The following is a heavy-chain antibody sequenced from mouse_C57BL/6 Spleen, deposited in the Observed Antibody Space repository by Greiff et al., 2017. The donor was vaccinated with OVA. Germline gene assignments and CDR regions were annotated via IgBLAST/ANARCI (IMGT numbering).Heavy chain of an antibody. CDR1: GFSLSTFGMG. CDR3: AIDPLYYGSSYWFAY. V-gene: IGHV8-8*01. D-gene: IGHD1-1*01. J-gene: IGHJ3*01. CDR2: IWWDDDK. Sequence: QVQLKESGPGILQPSQTLSLTCSFSGFSLSTFGMGVGWIRQPSGKGLEWLAHIWWDDDKYYNPALKSRLTISKDTSKNQVFLKIANVDTADTATYYCAIDPLYYGSSYWFAYWGQGTLVTVSA.